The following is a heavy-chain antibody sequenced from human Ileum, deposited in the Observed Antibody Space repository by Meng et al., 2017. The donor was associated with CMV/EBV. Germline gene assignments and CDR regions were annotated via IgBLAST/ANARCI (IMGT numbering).Heavy chain of an antibody. Sequence: LSCAASDFIFNNYWMHWVRQPPGRGLVWLSRIDNDGSKTIYADSVKGRFTVSRDNARNTVYLQMNNLRDEDTAVYYCARDTPHNTFDPWGQGTLVTVSS. D-gene: IGHD2-15*01. V-gene: IGHV3-74*01. CDR1: DFIFNNYW. CDR3: ARDTPHNTFDP. CDR2: IDNDGSKT. J-gene: IGHJ5*02.